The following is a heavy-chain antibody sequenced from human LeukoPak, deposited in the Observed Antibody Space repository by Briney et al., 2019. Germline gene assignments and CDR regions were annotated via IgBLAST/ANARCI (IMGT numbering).Heavy chain of an antibody. CDR1: GYTFTSYY. J-gene: IGHJ6*02. V-gene: IGHV1-46*01. D-gene: IGHD6-13*01. CDR2: INLSGGRT. CDR3: ARDLAPAGRGYYYGMDV. Sequence: ASVKVSCKASGYTFTSYYMHWVRQAPGQGPEWMGIINLSGGRTSYAQQFRGRVTMTRDTSTSTVYMELSSLRSEDTAVYYCARDLAPAGRGYYYGMDVWGQGTTVTVSS.